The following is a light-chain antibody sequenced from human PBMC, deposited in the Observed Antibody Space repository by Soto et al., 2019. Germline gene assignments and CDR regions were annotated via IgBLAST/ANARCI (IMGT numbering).Light chain of an antibody. Sequence: DIQMTQSPSTLSASVGDRVTITCRASQSISSWLAWYQQKPGKAPKLLIYDASSLESGVPSRFSGSGSGTEFTLTSSSLQPDDFATYYCQHPSYTFGQGTKLEIK. CDR2: DAS. V-gene: IGKV1-5*01. J-gene: IGKJ2*01. CDR3: QHPSYT. CDR1: QSISSW.